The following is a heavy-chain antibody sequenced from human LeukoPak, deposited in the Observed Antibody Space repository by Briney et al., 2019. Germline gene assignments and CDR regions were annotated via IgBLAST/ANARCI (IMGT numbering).Heavy chain of an antibody. V-gene: IGHV3-30*02. J-gene: IGHJ4*02. D-gene: IGHD3-9*01. CDR1: GISFRSYG. CDR3: ATDISTHYFGS. Sequence: TGGSLRLSCAASGISFRSYGTHWVRQAPGKGLEWVTFIWYDASNKYYAESVKGRFTISRDNSRNTVFLQMNSLRAEDTAIYYCATDISTHYFGSWGQGTLVTVSS. CDR2: IWYDASNK.